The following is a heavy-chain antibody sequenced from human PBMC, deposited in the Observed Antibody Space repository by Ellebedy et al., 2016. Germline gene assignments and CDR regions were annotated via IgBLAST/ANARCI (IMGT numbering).Heavy chain of an antibody. CDR2: IYYTGSP. J-gene: IGHJ4*02. V-gene: IGHV4-39*01. Sequence: SETLSLXXSVPGDTISSSRYYWGWIRQPPGKGLEWIGSIYYTGSPYYNPSLRSRVTISVETSKNQLSLKLTSVTATDTAVYYCARSLAVVLMVYDSWGQGTLVTVSS. D-gene: IGHD2-8*01. CDR1: GDTISSSRYY. CDR3: ARSLAVVLMVYDS.